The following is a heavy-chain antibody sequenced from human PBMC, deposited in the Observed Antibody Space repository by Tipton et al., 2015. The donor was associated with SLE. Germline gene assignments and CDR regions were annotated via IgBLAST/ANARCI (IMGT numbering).Heavy chain of an antibody. CDR1: GGSISSSSYY. V-gene: IGHV4-39*02. D-gene: IGHD5-24*01. CDR2: FYYSGST. J-gene: IGHJ4*02. Sequence: TLSLTCTVSGGSISSSSYYWGWIRQPPGKGLEWIGSFYYSGSTYYNPSLKSRVTISVDTSKNQFSLKLSSVTAADTAVYYCARDRGRDGYNTAFDYWGQGTLVTVSS. CDR3: ARDRGRDGYNTAFDY.